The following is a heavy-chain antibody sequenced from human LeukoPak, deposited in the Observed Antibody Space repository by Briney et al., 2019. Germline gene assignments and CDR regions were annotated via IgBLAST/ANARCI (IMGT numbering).Heavy chain of an antibody. D-gene: IGHD2-2*02. CDR2: IYYSGRT. J-gene: IGHJ4*02. CDR1: GASISSGGYY. Sequence: AQSLSLTCTVSGASISSGGYYWTWIRQQPGKGLEWIVYIYYSGRTYSNPSLKSRVTISEDTSKNQFCLKLGSVTAADTAVYYCARAYLGATFDYWGQGILVTVSS. V-gene: IGHV4-31*03. CDR3: ARAYLGATFDY.